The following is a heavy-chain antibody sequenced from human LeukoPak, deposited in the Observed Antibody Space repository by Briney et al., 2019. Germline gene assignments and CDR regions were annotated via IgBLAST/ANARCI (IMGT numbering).Heavy chain of an antibody. Sequence: GGSLRLSCAASGFTFDDYAMHWVRQAPGKGLEWVSGISWNSGSIAYADSVKGRFTISRDNAKNSLYLQMNSLRAQDTALYCCAKSHCDSTSCYLVGSFYFDYWGQGTLVTVSS. D-gene: IGHD2-2*01. V-gene: IGHV3-9*01. CDR2: ISWNSGSI. CDR1: GFTFDDYA. J-gene: IGHJ4*02. CDR3: AKSHCDSTSCYLVGSFYFDY.